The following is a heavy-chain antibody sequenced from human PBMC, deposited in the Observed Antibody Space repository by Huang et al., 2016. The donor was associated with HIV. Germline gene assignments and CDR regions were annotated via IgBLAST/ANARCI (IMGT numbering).Heavy chain of an antibody. CDR3: ARRRRGGFDI. J-gene: IGHJ3*02. CDR2: IYFDDSDA. V-gene: IGHV5-51*03. CDR1: RYNFAGYW. D-gene: IGHD2-15*01. Sequence: EVQLVQSGAEVKRPGESLKISCKGSRYNFAGYWIGWVRQMPGKGLEWMGSIYFDDSDASYIPSWQGQVTISADTSLYSSYLQWTSLRASDTAIFYCARRRRGGFDIWGQGTLVTVSS.